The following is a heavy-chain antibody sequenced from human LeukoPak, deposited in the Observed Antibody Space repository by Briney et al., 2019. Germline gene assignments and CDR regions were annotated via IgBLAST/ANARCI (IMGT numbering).Heavy chain of an antibody. J-gene: IGHJ4*02. V-gene: IGHV3-7*01. CDR3: TNSDDYGDY. CDR1: GFTFSSYW. Sequence: GGSLRLSCAASGFTFSSYWMSWVRQAPGKGLQWVANIKQDGSEKYYVDSVKGRFTISRDNAKNSLYLQMNSLRAEDTAVYYCTNSDDYGDYWGQGTLVTVSS. CDR2: IKQDGSEK.